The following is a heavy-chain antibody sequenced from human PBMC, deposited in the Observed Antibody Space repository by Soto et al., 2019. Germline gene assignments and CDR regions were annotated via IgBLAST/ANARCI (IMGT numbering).Heavy chain of an antibody. CDR1: GYSFTRYC. D-gene: IGHD3-22*01. CDR3: ARRADSSGYMEY. V-gene: IGHV5-51*01. CDR2: IHPGDSDA. J-gene: IGHJ4*02. Sequence: GESLKISCNGSGYSFTRYCISWVLQMPGKGLELMGIIHPGDSDARYSPSFQGHVTISADNSINTAYLQWSSLRASDTAIYYCARRADSSGYMEYWGQGILVTVSS.